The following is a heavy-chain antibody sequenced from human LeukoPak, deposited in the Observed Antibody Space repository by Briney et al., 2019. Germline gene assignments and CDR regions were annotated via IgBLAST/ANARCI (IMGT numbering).Heavy chain of an antibody. D-gene: IGHD6-13*01. CDR1: GYTFTGYY. Sequence: ASVKVSCKASGYTFTGYYMHWVRQAPGQGLEWMGWINPNSGGTNYAQKLQGRVTMTTDTSTSTAYMELRSLRSEDTAVYYCARNKQPEEFDYWGQGTLVTVSS. CDR2: INPNSGGT. CDR3: ARNKQPEEFDY. V-gene: IGHV1-2*02. J-gene: IGHJ4*02.